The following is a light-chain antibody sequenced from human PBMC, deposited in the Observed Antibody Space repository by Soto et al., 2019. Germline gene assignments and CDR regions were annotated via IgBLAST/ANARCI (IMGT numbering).Light chain of an antibody. CDR3: MQGTHWPPT. J-gene: IGKJ1*01. CDR2: NVS. CDR1: QSLVYSDGNTY. V-gene: IGKV2-30*01. Sequence: DVVMTQSPLSLPVTLGQPASISCRSSQSLVYSDGNTYLNWFQQRPGQSPRRLIYNVSNRDSGVPDRFSGSGSGTDFTLEISRVEAEDVGIYYCMQGTHWPPTFGQGTKVEVK.